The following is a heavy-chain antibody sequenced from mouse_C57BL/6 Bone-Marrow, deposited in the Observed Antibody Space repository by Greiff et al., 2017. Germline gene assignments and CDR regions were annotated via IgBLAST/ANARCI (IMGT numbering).Heavy chain of an antibody. Sequence: VKLQESGPGLVQPSQSLSITCTVSGFSLTSYGVHWVRQSPGKGLEWLGVIWRGGSTDYNAAFMSRLSITKDNSKSQVFFKMNSLQADDTAIYYCAKNYGSSYYFDYWGQGTTLTVSS. CDR3: AKNYGSSYYFDY. CDR2: IWRGGST. CDR1: GFSLTSYG. D-gene: IGHD1-1*01. J-gene: IGHJ2*01. V-gene: IGHV2-5*01.